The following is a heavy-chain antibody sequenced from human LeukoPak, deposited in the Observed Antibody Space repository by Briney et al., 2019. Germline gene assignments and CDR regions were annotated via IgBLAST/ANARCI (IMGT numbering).Heavy chain of an antibody. V-gene: IGHV1-46*01. J-gene: IGHJ4*02. CDR1: GYTFTSYY. CDR2: INPSGGST. Sequence: ASVKVSCKASGYTFTSYYMHWVRQAPGQGLEWMGIINPSGGSTSYAQKFQGRVTMTRDMSTSTVYMELSSLRSEDTAVYYCARDLGGVPATAVGFHDFDYWGQGTLVTVSS. D-gene: IGHD2-21*02. CDR3: ARDLGGVPATAVGFHDFDY.